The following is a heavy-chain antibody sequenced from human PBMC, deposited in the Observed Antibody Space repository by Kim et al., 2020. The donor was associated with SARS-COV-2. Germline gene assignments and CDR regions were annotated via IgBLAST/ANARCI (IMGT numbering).Heavy chain of an antibody. Sequence: SETLSLTCTVSGGSISSGGYYWSWIRQHPGKGLEWIGYIYYSGSTYYNPSLKSRVTISVDTSKNQFSLKLSSVTAADTAVYYCASQGRKNYYGSGSYYKYNWFDPWGQGTLVTVSS. CDR1: GGSISSGGYY. V-gene: IGHV4-31*03. J-gene: IGHJ5*02. D-gene: IGHD3-10*01. CDR3: ASQGRKNYYGSGSYYKYNWFDP. CDR2: IYYSGST.